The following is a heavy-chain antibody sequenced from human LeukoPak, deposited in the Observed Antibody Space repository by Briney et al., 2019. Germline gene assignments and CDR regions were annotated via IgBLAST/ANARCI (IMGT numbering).Heavy chain of an antibody. D-gene: IGHD5-24*01. CDR2: IYHSGST. Sequence: NPSETLSLTCTVSGGSISSGGYYWSWIRQPPGKGLEWIGYIYHSGSTYYNPSLKSRVTISVDTSKNQFSLKLSSVTAADTAVYYCARDQGVEMATIGYDAFDIWGQGTMVTVSS. CDR3: ARDQGVEMATIGYDAFDI. J-gene: IGHJ3*02. CDR1: GGSISSGGYY. V-gene: IGHV4-30-2*05.